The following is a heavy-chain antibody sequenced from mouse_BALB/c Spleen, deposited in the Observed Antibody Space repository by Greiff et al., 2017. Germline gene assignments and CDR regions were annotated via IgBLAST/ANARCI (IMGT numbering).Heavy chain of an antibody. CDR1: GYTFTSYT. V-gene: IGHV1-4*01. CDR3: ARSTGTLFAY. Sequence: VQRVESGAELARPGASVKMSCKASGYTFTSYTMHWVKQRPGQGLEWIGYINPSSGYTNYNQKFKDKATLTADKSSSTAYMQLSSLTSEDSAVYYCARSTGTLFAYWGQGTLVTVSA. CDR2: INPSSGYT. J-gene: IGHJ3*01. D-gene: IGHD4-1*01.